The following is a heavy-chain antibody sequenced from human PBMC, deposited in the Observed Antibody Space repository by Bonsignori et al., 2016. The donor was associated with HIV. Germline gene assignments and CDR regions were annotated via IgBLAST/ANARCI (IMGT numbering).Heavy chain of an antibody. CDR2: MSPRGTPM. J-gene: IGHJ4*02. V-gene: IGHV3-11*04. Sequence: QAQLEESGGGLVKPGGSLRLSCTASGFPFSGYVMSWIRQAPGKGLEWIAKMSPRGTPMNYADSVRGRFTVSINSAKNTLFLQMNSLRVEDTGIYYCKGDYGDYQAPYYFDSWGRGNPWSASPQ. CDR3: KGDYGDYQAPYYFDS. D-gene: IGHD4-17*01. CDR1: GFPFSGYV.